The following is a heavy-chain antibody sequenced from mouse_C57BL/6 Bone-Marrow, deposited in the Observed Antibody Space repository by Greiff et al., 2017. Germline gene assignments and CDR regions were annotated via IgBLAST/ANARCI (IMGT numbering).Heavy chain of an antibody. CDR1: GFSFNTYA. V-gene: IGHV10-1*01. CDR2: IRSKSNNYAT. D-gene: IGHD2-5*01. J-gene: IGHJ4*01. CDR3: VRPPYSNYFFYAKDY. Sequence: EVQLMVSGGGLVQPKGSLKLSRAASGFSFNTYAMNWVRQAPGKGLEWAARIRSKSNNYATYYADSVKDRFTISRDDSESMLYLQMNNLKTEDTAMYYCVRPPYSNYFFYAKDYWGQRASVAVCS.